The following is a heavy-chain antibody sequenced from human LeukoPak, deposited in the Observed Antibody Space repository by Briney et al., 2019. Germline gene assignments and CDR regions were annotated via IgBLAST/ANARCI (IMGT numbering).Heavy chain of an antibody. CDR1: GFTFSGYG. J-gene: IGHJ4*02. Sequence: PGGSLRLSCAASGFTFSGYGMHWVRQAPGKGLEWVALISYDGSNKYYADSVRGRFIISRDNSKNTVYLQMNSLRAEGTAVYYCAKRRASDGSGYRAFEFWGQGTLVTVSS. D-gene: IGHD3-22*01. V-gene: IGHV3-30*18. CDR3: AKRRASDGSGYRAFEF. CDR2: ISYDGSNK.